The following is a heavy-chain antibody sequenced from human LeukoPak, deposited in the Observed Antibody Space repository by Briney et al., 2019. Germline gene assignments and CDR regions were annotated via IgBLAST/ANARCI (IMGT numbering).Heavy chain of an antibody. CDR1: GFTFSSYG. CDR2: ISYDGSKK. CDR3: ARPNIRFLEWLQIDY. V-gene: IGHV3-30*03. D-gene: IGHD3-3*01. J-gene: IGHJ4*02. Sequence: GGSLRLSCAASGFTFSSYGMSWVRQAPGKGLEWVAVISYDGSKKYYADSVKGRFTISRDNSKNALYLQMSSLRAEDTAVYYCARPNIRFLEWLQIDYWGQGTLVTVSS.